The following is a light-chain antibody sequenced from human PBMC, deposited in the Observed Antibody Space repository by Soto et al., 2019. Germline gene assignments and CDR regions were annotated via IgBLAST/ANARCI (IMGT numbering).Light chain of an antibody. CDR2: WAS. V-gene: IGKV4-1*01. CDR3: QQCYSSPYT. CDR1: QSLLYSVHSYNY. Sequence: DIAMSQSTDSLALSLCERATINCRSSQSLLYSVHSYNYLAWYQQKPGQPPKLLIYWASTRESGVPDRFSGGGSGTDFTLTISSLPAEDVAIYFCQQCYSSPYTFGQGTRLEIK. J-gene: IGKJ5*01.